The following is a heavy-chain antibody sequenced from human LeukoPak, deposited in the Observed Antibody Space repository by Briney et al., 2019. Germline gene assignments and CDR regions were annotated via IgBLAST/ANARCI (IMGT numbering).Heavy chain of an antibody. Sequence: SETLSLTCTLPGGSISTYFWSWIRQPPRKGLEWIGHIYYSGSTTYNLSLQSRVSISLDASKNQFSLRLSSVTAADTAVYCCARHKTGGTYPLDYWGQGTLVTVSS. D-gene: IGHD1-26*01. J-gene: IGHJ4*02. CDR3: ARHKTGGTYPLDY. CDR2: IYYSGST. V-gene: IGHV4-59*08. CDR1: GGSISTYF.